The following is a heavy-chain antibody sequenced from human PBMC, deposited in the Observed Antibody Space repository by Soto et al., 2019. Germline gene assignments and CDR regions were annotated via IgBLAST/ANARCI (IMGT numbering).Heavy chain of an antibody. D-gene: IGHD3-22*01. CDR1: GGSFSDYA. CDR3: ARDGDYYDSSGFPRDYHYSGMDV. V-gene: IGHV1-69*01. J-gene: IGHJ6*02. CDR2: IIPMLGIA. Sequence: QVQLVQSGAEVKKPGSSVKVSCQASGGSFSDYAISWVRQAPGQGLEWMGGIIPMLGIADNAQKFQARVIITADEYTSTVYMELSSLRSEDTAVYYCARDGDYYDSSGFPRDYHYSGMDVWGQGTTVTVAS.